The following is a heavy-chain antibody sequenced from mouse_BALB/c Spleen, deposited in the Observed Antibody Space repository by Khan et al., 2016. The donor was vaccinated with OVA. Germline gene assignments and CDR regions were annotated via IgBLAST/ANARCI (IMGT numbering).Heavy chain of an antibody. CDR1: GFTFSTYG. D-gene: IGHD4-1*01. Sequence: EVELVESGGDLVKPGGSLRLSCAASGFTFSTYGMSWVRQPPDKRLEWVATINSDGDYTHYPDTVKGRFTISRNNAENTLYLQMSSLQSEDTAIYYCASHLTGSFAYWGQGTLVTVSA. CDR3: ASHLTGSFAY. V-gene: IGHV5-6*01. CDR2: INSDGDYT. J-gene: IGHJ3*01.